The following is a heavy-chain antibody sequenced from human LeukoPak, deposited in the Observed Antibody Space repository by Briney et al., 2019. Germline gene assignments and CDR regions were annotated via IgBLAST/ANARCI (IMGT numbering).Heavy chain of an antibody. CDR1: GYSISSGYH. CDR2: INHSGST. CDR3: ASSIRTTFDN. Sequence: SETLSLTCTVSGYSISSGYHWGWIRQPPGKGLEWIGEINHSGSTNYNPSLKSRVTISVDTSKNQFSLKLSSVTAADTALFFCASSIRTTFDNWGQGTLVTVSS. V-gene: IGHV4-38-2*02. D-gene: IGHD1-1*01. J-gene: IGHJ4*02.